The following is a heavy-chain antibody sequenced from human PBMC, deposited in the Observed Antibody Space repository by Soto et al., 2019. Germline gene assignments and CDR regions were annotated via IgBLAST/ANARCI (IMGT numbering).Heavy chain of an antibody. CDR1: GGSISSSSYY. Sequence: SETLSLTCTVSGGSISSSSYYWGWIRQPPGKGLEWIGSIYYSGSTYYNPSLKSRVTISVDTSKNQFSLKLSSVTAADTAVYYCAISVDRLFGLSPDYWGQGTLVTVSS. CDR3: AISVDRLFGLSPDY. V-gene: IGHV4-39*01. D-gene: IGHD3-9*01. CDR2: IYYSGST. J-gene: IGHJ4*02.